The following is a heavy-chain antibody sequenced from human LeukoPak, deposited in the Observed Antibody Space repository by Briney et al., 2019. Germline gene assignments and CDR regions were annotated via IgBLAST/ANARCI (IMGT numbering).Heavy chain of an antibody. CDR1: GFTVSNNY. V-gene: IGHV3-66*01. J-gene: IGHJ4*02. CDR2: IYSGGST. D-gene: IGHD1-26*01. CDR3: AKVIGGATGGQRGLDDY. Sequence: GGSLRLSCAASGFTVSNNYMSWVRQAPGKGLEWVSVIYSGGSTYYADSVRGRFTISRDNSKNTLYLQMNSLRAEDTAVYYCAKVIGGATGGQRGLDDYWGQGTLVTVSS.